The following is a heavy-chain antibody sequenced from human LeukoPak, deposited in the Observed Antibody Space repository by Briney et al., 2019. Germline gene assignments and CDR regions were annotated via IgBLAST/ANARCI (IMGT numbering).Heavy chain of an antibody. D-gene: IGHD6-19*01. Sequence: GGSLRLSCAASAFTFSRNWVSWVRQAPGKGLEWVANINQGGSATYYVDSVKGRFTISRDNAKNFLYLQMNSLRAEDTAVYYCARVDSYDSGWFDYWGQGTLVTVSS. CDR1: AFTFSRNW. V-gene: IGHV3-7*04. J-gene: IGHJ4*02. CDR2: INQGGSAT. CDR3: ARVDSYDSGWFDY.